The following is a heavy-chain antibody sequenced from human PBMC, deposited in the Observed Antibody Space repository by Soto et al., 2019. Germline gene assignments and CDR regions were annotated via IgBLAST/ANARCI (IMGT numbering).Heavy chain of an antibody. CDR3: ARERYSYGPYYFDY. CDR2: ITSSGSTT. V-gene: IGHV3-11*01. D-gene: IGHD5-18*01. CDR1: GFTFSDYY. J-gene: IGHJ4*02. Sequence: SGGDLVKPGGSLRLSCAASGFTFSDYYMSWIRQAPGKGLEWVSSITSSGSTTYYTDSVKGRFTISRDNAKNSLYLQMNSLRAEDTAVYYCARERYSYGPYYFDYWGQGTLVTVSS.